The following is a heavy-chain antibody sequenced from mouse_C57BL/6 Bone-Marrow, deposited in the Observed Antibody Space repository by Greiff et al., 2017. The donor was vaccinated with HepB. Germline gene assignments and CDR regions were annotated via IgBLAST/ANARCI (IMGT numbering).Heavy chain of an antibody. CDR1: GYAFSSSW. CDR2: IYPGDGDT. Sequence: QVQLQQSGPELVKPGASVKISCKASGYAFSSSWMNWVKQRPGKGLEWIGRIYPGDGDTNYNGKFKGKATLTADKSSSTAYMQLSSLTSEDSAVYFCARFYSNPYYYAMDYWGQGTSVTVSS. CDR3: ARFYSNPYYYAMDY. D-gene: IGHD2-5*01. J-gene: IGHJ4*01. V-gene: IGHV1-82*01.